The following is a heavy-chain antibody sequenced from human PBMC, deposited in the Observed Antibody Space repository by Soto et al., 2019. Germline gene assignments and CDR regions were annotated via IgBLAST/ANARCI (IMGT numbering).Heavy chain of an antibody. V-gene: IGHV4-31*03. CDR2: IYYSGST. D-gene: IGHD5-18*01. CDR1: GGSVNSDYYY. CDR3: ARVAAMDAFDYYYGMDV. J-gene: IGHJ6*02. Sequence: SETLSLTCTVSGGSVNSDYYYWTWIRQHPGKGLEWIGYIYYSGSTYYNPSLKSRVTISVDTSKNQFSLKLSSVTAADTAVYYCARVAAMDAFDYYYGMDVWGQGTTVTVSS.